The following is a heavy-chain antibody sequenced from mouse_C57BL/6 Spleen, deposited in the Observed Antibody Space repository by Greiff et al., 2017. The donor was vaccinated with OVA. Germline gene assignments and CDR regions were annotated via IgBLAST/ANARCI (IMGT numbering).Heavy chain of an antibody. D-gene: IGHD2-3*01. Sequence: EVKLMESGPVLVKPGASVKMSCKASGYTFTDYYMNWVKQSHGKSLEWIGVINPYNGGTSYNQKFKGKATLTVDKSSSTAYMELNSLTSEDSAVYYCARGNYDEGYFDVWGTGTTVTVSS. CDR3: ARGNYDEGYFDV. V-gene: IGHV1-19*01. CDR1: GYTFTDYY. J-gene: IGHJ1*03. CDR2: INPYNGGT.